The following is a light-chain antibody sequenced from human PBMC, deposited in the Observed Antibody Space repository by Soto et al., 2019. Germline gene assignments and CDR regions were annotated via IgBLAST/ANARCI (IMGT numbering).Light chain of an antibody. J-gene: IGKJ5*01. Sequence: DLQMTQSPSSLSASVGDRVTITCRASQSISSYLNWYQQKPGKAPQLLIYAASSLRSGVPSRFSGSGSGTDFTLTISSLQPEDFATYYGQQSYTTAITFGQGTRLEIK. V-gene: IGKV1-39*01. CDR1: QSISSY. CDR3: QQSYTTAIT. CDR2: AAS.